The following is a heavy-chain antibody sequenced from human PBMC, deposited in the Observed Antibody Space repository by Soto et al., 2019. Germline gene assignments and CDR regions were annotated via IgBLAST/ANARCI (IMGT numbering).Heavy chain of an antibody. D-gene: IGHD2-2*01. Sequence: XEILSLPRSVSCDSITSFFWSWVRQPPGKGLEWIGYVHYSGSTNYNPSLKSRLTMSVDTSKNHFSLRLDSVTAADTAVYYCARVNQLAPKRNAFDIWGQGTMVTVSS. CDR2: VHYSGST. CDR3: ARVNQLAPKRNAFDI. V-gene: IGHV4-59*01. J-gene: IGHJ3*02. CDR1: CDSITSFF.